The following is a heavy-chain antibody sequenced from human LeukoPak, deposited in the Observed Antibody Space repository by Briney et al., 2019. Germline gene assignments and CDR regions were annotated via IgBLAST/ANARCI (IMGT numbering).Heavy chain of an antibody. D-gene: IGHD2-15*01. Sequence: ASVKVSCKASGYTFTTYAMNWVRQAPGQGLEWMGYINTAVGNPTNAQDFTGRFLFSVDTSVSTAYLQITNLTAEDTALYYCASRTYSYGLSPWGQGTLVTVS. V-gene: IGHV7-4-1*02. CDR2: INTAVGNP. J-gene: IGHJ5*02. CDR3: ASRTYSYGLSP. CDR1: GYTFTTYA.